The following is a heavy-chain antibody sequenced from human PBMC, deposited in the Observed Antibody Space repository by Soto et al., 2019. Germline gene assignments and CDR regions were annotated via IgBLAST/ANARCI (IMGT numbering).Heavy chain of an antibody. CDR3: AHIMITYGGVIRTDAFDI. J-gene: IGHJ3*02. CDR1: EFSLSTHGVG. Sequence: QITLKESGPTLVKPTQTLTLTCTFSEFSLSTHGVGVGWIRQSPGKALEWLALIYWDDDRRYSPSLETSLTITKDTFNNQVVLTMTNMDPVDTGTYYCAHIMITYGGVIRTDAFDIWGQGTMVTVSS. CDR2: IYWDDDR. V-gene: IGHV2-5*02. D-gene: IGHD3-16*02.